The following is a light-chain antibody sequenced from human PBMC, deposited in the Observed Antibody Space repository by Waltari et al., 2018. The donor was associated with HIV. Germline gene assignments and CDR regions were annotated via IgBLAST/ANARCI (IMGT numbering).Light chain of an antibody. CDR1: QNINNNY. CDR3: QQYGTSPLT. J-gene: IGKJ4*01. CDR2: ASS. Sequence: ELVLTQSPDTLSLSPGEGATLSCRASQNINNNYLAWYQQKPGQAPRLLIYASSLRATAIPDRVSSSGSGTDFTLTITRLDPEDFAVYYCQQYGTSPLTFGGGARVEIK. V-gene: IGKV3-20*01.